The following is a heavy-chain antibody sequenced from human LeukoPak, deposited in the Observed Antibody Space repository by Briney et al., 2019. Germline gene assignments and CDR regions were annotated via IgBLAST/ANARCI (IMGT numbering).Heavy chain of an antibody. CDR3: ARHGGDYTFDY. CDR1: GGSISSYY. J-gene: IGHJ4*02. V-gene: IGHV4-59*08. D-gene: IGHD4-17*01. CDR2: MDYSGST. Sequence: SETLSLTCTVSGGSISSYYWSWIRQPPGKGLEWIAYMDYSGSTFYNPSLKSRVSTSADTSKNQFSLKVRSVTAADTAVYYCARHGGDYTFDYWGQGTLVTVSS.